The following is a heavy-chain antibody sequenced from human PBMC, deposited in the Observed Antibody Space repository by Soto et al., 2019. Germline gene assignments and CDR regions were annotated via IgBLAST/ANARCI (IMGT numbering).Heavy chain of an antibody. CDR3: TTGTPVDY. CDR1: GITFNNAW. Sequence: GGSLRLSXAASGITFNNAWMNWVRQAPGKGLEWVGRIKSKTDGGTTDYAAPVKGRFTISRDDSKNTQYLEMNSLKSEDTAVYYCTTGTPVDYWGQGTLVTVSS. V-gene: IGHV3-15*01. CDR2: IKSKTDGGTT. J-gene: IGHJ4*02.